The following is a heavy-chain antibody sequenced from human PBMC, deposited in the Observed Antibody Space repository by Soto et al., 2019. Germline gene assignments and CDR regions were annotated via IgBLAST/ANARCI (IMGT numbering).Heavy chain of an antibody. J-gene: IGHJ6*02. CDR2: IIPIFGTA. V-gene: IGHV1-69*13. CDR1: GGTFSSYA. D-gene: IGHD3-3*01. CDR3: ASAYYEPYYYGMDV. Sequence: ASVKVSCKASGGTFSSYAISWVRQAPGQGLEWMGGIIPIFGTANYAQKFQGRVTITADESTSTAYMELSSLRSEDTAVYYCASAYYEPYYYGMDVWGQGTTVTVSS.